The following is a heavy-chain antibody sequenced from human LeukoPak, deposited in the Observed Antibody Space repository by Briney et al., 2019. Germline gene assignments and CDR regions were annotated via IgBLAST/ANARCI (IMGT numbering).Heavy chain of an antibody. CDR2: ISGSGGST. CDR3: ATRGGMVRGLIMRTAGREIDY. V-gene: IGHV3-23*01. Sequence: GGSLRLSCAASGFTFSSYAMSWVRQAPGKGLEWVSAISGSGGSTYYAASVKGRFTISRDNSKKTLYLQMNSLRAEDTAVYYCATRGGMVRGLIMRTAGREIDYWGQGTLVTVSS. CDR1: GFTFSSYA. D-gene: IGHD3-10*01. J-gene: IGHJ4*02.